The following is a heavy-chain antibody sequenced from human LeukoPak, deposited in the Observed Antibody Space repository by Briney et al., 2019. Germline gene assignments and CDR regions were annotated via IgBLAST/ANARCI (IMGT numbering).Heavy chain of an antibody. V-gene: IGHV1-69*05. Sequence: GASVKVSCTASGGTFSSYAISWVRQAPGQGLEWMGGIIPIFGTANYAQTFQGRVTITTDESTSTAYMELSSLRSEDTAVYYCARGPSTTVTTTLPFDYWGQGTLVTVSS. D-gene: IGHD4-17*01. CDR2: IIPIFGTA. J-gene: IGHJ4*02. CDR1: GGTFSSYA. CDR3: ARGPSTTVTTTLPFDY.